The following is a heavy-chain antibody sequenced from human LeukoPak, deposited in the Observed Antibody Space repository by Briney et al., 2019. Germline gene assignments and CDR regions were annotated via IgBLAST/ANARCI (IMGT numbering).Heavy chain of an antibody. V-gene: IGHV4-59*08. CDR1: GGSISSYY. D-gene: IGHD6-25*01. CDR3: ARAARRNWFDP. CDR2: IYYSGST. J-gene: IGHJ5*02. Sequence: ETLSLTCTVSGGSISSYYWSWIRQPPGKGLEWIGYIYYSGSTNYNPSLKSRVTISVDTSKNQFSLKLSSVTAADTAVYYCARAARRNWFDPWGQGTLVTVSS.